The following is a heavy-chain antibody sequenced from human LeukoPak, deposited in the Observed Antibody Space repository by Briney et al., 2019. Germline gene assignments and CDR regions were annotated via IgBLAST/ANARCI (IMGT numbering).Heavy chain of an antibody. V-gene: IGHV5-51*01. CDR1: GYTFINYW. Sequence: GESLQISYKGSGYTFINYWIGWVRQMPDKGLEWIGIIYPGDSDTRYSPSFQGQVTISADKSINTAYLQWSSLKASDTAMYYCVRHDSSSWYVYWGQGTLVAVSS. CDR3: VRHDSSSWYVY. D-gene: IGHD6-13*01. CDR2: IYPGDSDT. J-gene: IGHJ4*02.